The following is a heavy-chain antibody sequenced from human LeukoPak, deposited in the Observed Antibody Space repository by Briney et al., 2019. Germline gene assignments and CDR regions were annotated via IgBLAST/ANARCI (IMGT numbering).Heavy chain of an antibody. CDR3: ARAVVTADSDAFDL. V-gene: IGHV1-18*01. CDR1: GYTFTSYG. Sequence: ASVKVSCKASGYTFTSYGISWVRQAPGHGLEWMGWISADNGSTKYAQKLQGRVTMTTDTSTSTAYMELRSLRSDDTAVYYCARAVVTADSDAFDLWGQGTMVTVFS. D-gene: IGHD2-21*02. J-gene: IGHJ3*01. CDR2: ISADNGST.